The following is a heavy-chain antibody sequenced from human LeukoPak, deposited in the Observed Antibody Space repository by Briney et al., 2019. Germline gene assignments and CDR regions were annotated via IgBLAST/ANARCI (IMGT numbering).Heavy chain of an antibody. CDR3: ASDTYYDFWSDSYYFDY. V-gene: IGHV1-69*04. D-gene: IGHD3-3*01. CDR1: GGTFSSYA. CDR2: IIPILGIA. Sequence: SVKVSCKASGGTFSSYAISWVRQAPGQGLEWMGRIIPILGIANYAQKFQGRVTITADKSTSTAYMELSSLRSEDTAVHYCASDTYYDFWSDSYYFDYWGQGTLVTVSS. J-gene: IGHJ4*02.